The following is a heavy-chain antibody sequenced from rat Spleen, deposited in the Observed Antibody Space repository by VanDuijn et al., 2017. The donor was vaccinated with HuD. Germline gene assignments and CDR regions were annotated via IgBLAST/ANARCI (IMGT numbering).Heavy chain of an antibody. CDR2: ISNAGDT. CDR1: GITFNNYW. D-gene: IGHD1-4*01. CDR3: SPLPGHNLDY. Sequence: EVQLVASGGGRVQPGRSLKLSCVASGITFNNYWMTWIRQAPGKGLEWVASISNAGDTYYPDSVKGRFSISRENAKSTTYLHMNSLRSEDTATYYCSPLPGHNLDYWGQGVMVTASS. J-gene: IGHJ2*01. V-gene: IGHV5-31*01.